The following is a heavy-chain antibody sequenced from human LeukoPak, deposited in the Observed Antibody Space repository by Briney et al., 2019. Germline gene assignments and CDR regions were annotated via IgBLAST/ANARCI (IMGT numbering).Heavy chain of an antibody. Sequence: GGSLRLSCAASGFTFSSYAMSWVRQAPGKGLEWVSAISGSGGSTYYADSVKGRFTISRDNFKNTLYLQMNSLRAEDTAVYYCAKDRYYDFWSGTTIDYWGQGTLVTVSS. J-gene: IGHJ4*02. CDR1: GFTFSSYA. CDR2: ISGSGGST. CDR3: AKDRYYDFWSGTTIDY. D-gene: IGHD3-3*01. V-gene: IGHV3-23*01.